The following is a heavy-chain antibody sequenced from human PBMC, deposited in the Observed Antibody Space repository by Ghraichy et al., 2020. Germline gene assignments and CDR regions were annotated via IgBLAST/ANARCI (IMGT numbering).Heavy chain of an antibody. CDR1: GGSISSSSYY. D-gene: IGHD4-17*01. V-gene: IGHV4-39*01. CDR2: IYYSGST. J-gene: IGHJ5*02. Sequence: ESLNISCTVSGGSISSSSYYWGWIRQPPGKGLEWIGSIYYSGSTYYNPSLKSRVTISVDTSKNQFSLKLSSVTAADTAVYYCARPDRVHYGEVGWFDPWGQGTLVTVSS. CDR3: ARPDRVHYGEVGWFDP.